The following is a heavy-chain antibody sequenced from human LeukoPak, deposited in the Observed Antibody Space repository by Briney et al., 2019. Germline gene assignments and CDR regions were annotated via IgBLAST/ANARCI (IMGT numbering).Heavy chain of an antibody. V-gene: IGHV1-69*01. Sequence: SVKVSCKASVGTFSSYAISWVRQAPGQGLEWMGGVIPIFGTANYAQKFQGRVTITADESTSTAYMELSSLRSEDTAVYYCARVGNTAMPNLGWFDPWGQGTLVTVSS. D-gene: IGHD5-18*01. CDR3: ARVGNTAMPNLGWFDP. J-gene: IGHJ5*02. CDR1: VGTFSSYA. CDR2: VIPIFGTA.